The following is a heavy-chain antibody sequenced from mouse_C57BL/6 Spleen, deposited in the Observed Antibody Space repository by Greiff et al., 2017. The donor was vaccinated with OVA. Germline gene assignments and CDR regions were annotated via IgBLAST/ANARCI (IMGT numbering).Heavy chain of an antibody. D-gene: IGHD1-1*01. CDR3: TRYYYGSSHWYFDV. V-gene: IGHV14-1*01. Sequence: VQLKESGAELVRPGASVKLSCTASGFNIKDYYMHWVKQRPEQGLEWIGRIDPEDGDTEYAPKFQGKATMTADTSSNTAYLQLSSLTSEDTAVYYCTRYYYGSSHWYFDVWGTGTTVTVSS. CDR1: GFNIKDYY. J-gene: IGHJ1*03. CDR2: IDPEDGDT.